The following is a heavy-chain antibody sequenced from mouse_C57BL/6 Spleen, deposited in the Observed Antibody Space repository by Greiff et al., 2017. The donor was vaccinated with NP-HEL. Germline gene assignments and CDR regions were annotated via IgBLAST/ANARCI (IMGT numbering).Heavy chain of an antibody. Sequence: EVMLVESEGGLVQPGSSMKLSCTASGFTFSDYYMAWVRQVPEKGLEWVANINYDGSSTYYLDSLKSRFIISRDNAKNILYLQMSSLKSEDTATYYCARDRRAMDYRGQGTSVTVSS. J-gene: IGHJ4*01. CDR1: GFTFSDYY. V-gene: IGHV5-16*01. CDR3: ARDRRAMDY. CDR2: INYDGSST.